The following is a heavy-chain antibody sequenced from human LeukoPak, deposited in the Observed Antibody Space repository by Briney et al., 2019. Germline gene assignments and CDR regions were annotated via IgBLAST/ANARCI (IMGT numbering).Heavy chain of an antibody. V-gene: IGHV3-21*01. CDR2: ISSSSSYI. J-gene: IGHJ4*02. D-gene: IGHD3-3*01. Sequence: GGSLRLSCAASGFTFSSYSMNWVRQAPGKGLEWVSSISSSSSYIYYADSVKGRFTISRDNAKNLLYLQMNSLRAEDTAVYYCARDNVLEWLSHFDYWGQGTLVTVSS. CDR3: ARDNVLEWLSHFDY. CDR1: GFTFSSYS.